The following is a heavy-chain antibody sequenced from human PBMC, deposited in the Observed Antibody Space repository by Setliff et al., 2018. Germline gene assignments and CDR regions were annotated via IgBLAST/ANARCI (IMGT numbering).Heavy chain of an antibody. CDR3: ATARRGYHYGSGRLFDD. V-gene: IGHV3-20*04. CDR2: INWSGAGA. J-gene: IGHJ4*02. D-gene: IGHD3-10*01. Sequence: PGGSLRLSCAASGFTFDDFGMAWVRQAPGKGLEWVSGINWSGAGAGYADSVKGRFTISRDNAKNSLYWQMSSLRTDYTALYYCATARRGYHYGSGRLFDDWGQGTLVTVSS. CDR1: GFTFDDFG.